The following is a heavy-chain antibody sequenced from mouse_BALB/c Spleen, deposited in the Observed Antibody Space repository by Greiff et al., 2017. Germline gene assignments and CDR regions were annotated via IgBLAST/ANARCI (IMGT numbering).Heavy chain of an antibody. V-gene: IGHV5-17*02. D-gene: IGHD2-10*02. CDR2: ISSGSSTI. Sequence: EVNVVESGGGLVQPGGSRKLSCAASGFTFSSFGMHWVRQAPEKGLEWVAYISSGSSTIYYADTVKGRFTISRDNPKNTLFLQMTSLRSEDTAMYYCARKEYGNWYFDVWGAGTTVTVSS. CDR1: GFTFSSFG. J-gene: IGHJ1*01. CDR3: ARKEYGNWYFDV.